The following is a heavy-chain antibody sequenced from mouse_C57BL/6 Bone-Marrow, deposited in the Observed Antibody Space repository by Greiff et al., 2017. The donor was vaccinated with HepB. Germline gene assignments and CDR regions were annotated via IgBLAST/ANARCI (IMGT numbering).Heavy chain of an antibody. Sequence: QVQLKQSGPELVKPGASVKISCKASGYAFSSSWMNWVKQRPGKGLEWIGRIYPGDGDTNYNGKFKGKATLTADKSSSTAYMQLSSLTSEDSAFYFCARDYYGSLLYYYAMDYWGQGTSVTVSS. V-gene: IGHV1-82*01. D-gene: IGHD1-1*01. CDR1: GYAFSSSW. CDR2: IYPGDGDT. CDR3: ARDYYGSLLYYYAMDY. J-gene: IGHJ4*01.